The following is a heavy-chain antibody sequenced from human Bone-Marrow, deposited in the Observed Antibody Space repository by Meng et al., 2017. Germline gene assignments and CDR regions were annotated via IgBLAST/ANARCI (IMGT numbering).Heavy chain of an antibody. D-gene: IGHD1-26*01. CDR1: GFTFRNYW. J-gene: IGHJ4*02. CDR2: TTPDGSAT. CDR3: ARDLREADF. Sequence: GGSLRLSCAGSGFTFRNYWMYWVHQAPGKGLVWVSRTTPDGSATTYADSVKGRFTISRDNAQNTLFLQMNSLRAEDTAVYYCARDLREADFWGQGTLVTVSS. V-gene: IGHV3-74*01.